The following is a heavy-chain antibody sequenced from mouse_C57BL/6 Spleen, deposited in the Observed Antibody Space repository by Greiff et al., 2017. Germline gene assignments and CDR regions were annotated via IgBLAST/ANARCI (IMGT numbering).Heavy chain of an antibody. J-gene: IGHJ1*03. CDR1: GYTFTSYG. V-gene: IGHV1-81*01. CDR2: IYPRSGNT. D-gene: IGHD1-1*01. CDR3: ASDGSSYGYFDV. Sequence: VQLQQSGAELARPGASVKLSCKASGYTFTSYGISWVKQRTGQGLEWIGEIYPRSGNTYYNEKFKGKATLTADKSSSTAYMELRSLTSEDSAVYFCASDGSSYGYFDVWGTGTTVTVSS.